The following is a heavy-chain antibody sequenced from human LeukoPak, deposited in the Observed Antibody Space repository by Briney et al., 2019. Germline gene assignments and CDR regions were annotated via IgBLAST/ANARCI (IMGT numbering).Heavy chain of an antibody. CDR2: IRSKADGGTT. J-gene: IGHJ4*02. D-gene: IGHD3-16*01. CDR3: TTPVAGGATEIGY. Sequence: GGSLRLSCAASGFTVSNAWMSWVRQAPGKGLEWVGCIRSKADGGTTQYGAAVKGRFTISRDDSTNTLYLQLNRLKSDDTGDTAVYYCTTPVAGGATEIGYWGQGTLVTVSS. CDR1: GFTVSNAW. V-gene: IGHV3-15*01.